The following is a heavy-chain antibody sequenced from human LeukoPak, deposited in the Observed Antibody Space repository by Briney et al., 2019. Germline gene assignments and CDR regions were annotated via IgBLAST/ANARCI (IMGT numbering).Heavy chain of an antibody. CDR1: GGSISRYY. J-gene: IGHJ3*02. V-gene: IGHV4-59*01. Sequence: SETLSLTCTISGGSISRYYWSWVRQPPGKGLEYIGNIYYSGSTNYNPSLKSRVTISLDTSRSQFSLKLTSVTAADTAVYYCARELYNWNGRRHAIDIWGQGTMVTVSS. CDR3: ARELYNWNGRRHAIDI. CDR2: IYYSGST. D-gene: IGHD1-20*01.